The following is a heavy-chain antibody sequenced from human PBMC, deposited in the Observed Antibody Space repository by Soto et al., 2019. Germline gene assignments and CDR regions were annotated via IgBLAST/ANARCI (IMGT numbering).Heavy chain of an antibody. CDR1: GLTFSNHE. D-gene: IGHD5-12*01. Sequence: EVRLVESGGGLVQPGGSLRLSCAASGLTFSNHEMNWVRQAPGKGLEWVSFISTRGSPTYYADSVKGRFTISRDNAKNSLYLQMNSLRAEDTAVYYCARDGDGYNANNDAFDMWGQGTMVTVSS. J-gene: IGHJ3*02. V-gene: IGHV3-48*03. CDR2: ISTRGSPT. CDR3: ARDGDGYNANNDAFDM.